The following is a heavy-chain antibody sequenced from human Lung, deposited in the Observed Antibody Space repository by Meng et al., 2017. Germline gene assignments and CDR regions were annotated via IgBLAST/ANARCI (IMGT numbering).Heavy chain of an antibody. D-gene: IGHD4-11*01. CDR2: INHSGST. CDR3: ARGPTTMAHDFDY. CDR1: RGALCDLY. J-gene: IGHJ4*02. V-gene: IGHV4-34*02. Sequence: LPQWGGGVLTPSATLSLIFGVSRGALCDLYWSCIRQPPGKGLEWIGEINHSGSTNYNPSLESRAPISVDTSQNNLSLKLSSVTAADSAVYYCARGPTTMAHDFDYWGQGTLVTVSS.